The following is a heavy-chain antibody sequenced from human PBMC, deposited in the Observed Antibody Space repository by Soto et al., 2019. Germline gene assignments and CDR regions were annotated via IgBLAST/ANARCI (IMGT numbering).Heavy chain of an antibody. D-gene: IGHD2-2*02. CDR2: ISTAHSDV. V-gene: IGHV1-18*01. Sequence: GASVKVSCKTSGYTFTDYGISWVRQAPGQGLELMGWISTAHSDVGYAQKFQGRFTMTTDKSTSTAYMELRSLTSDDTAVYFCARDLTYIRQYWGQGTLVTVSS. CDR3: ARDLTYIRQY. CDR1: GYTFTDYG. J-gene: IGHJ4*02.